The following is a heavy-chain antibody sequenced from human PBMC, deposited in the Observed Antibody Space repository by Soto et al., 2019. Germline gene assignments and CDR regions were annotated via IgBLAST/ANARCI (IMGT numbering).Heavy chain of an antibody. CDR2: ISAYDGYT. Sequence: QVQLVQSGAEVKKPGASVKVSCKASGYTFSSYGINWVRQAPGQGLEWLGWISAYDGYTNYAQILQGRVSMTTDTSTNTAYMELRRLRSDDTGVYYCARGGYYDSSGSRNYPYYGMSVWGQGTSVTVSS. CDR1: GYTFSSYG. V-gene: IGHV1-18*01. D-gene: IGHD6-19*01. J-gene: IGHJ6*02. CDR3: ARGGYYDSSGSRNYPYYGMSV.